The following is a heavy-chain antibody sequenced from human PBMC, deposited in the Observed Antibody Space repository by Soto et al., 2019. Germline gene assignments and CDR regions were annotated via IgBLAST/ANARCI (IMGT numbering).Heavy chain of an antibody. CDR1: GGAISDARFY. Sequence: QLQLQESGPGLVKPSETLSLTCSLSGGAISDARFYWGWIRQSPGRGLEWIGSIYYTGTTFFNPSLQSRVTIPVDTSENQFSLKLYSVTAADPALYFCARQKWEQPKWFDPWGQGTLVIVSP. D-gene: IGHD1-26*01. J-gene: IGHJ5*02. CDR3: ARQKWEQPKWFDP. CDR2: IYYTGTT. V-gene: IGHV4-39*01.